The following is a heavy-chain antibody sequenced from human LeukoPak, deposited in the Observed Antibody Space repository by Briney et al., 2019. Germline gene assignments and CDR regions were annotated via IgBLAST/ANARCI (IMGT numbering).Heavy chain of an antibody. J-gene: IGHJ4*02. CDR1: GGSISSSSYY. D-gene: IGHD3-10*01. CDR3: ARHSTGSYYMVNLRNDY. CDR2: IYYSGST. Sequence: RPSETLSLTCTVSGGSISSSSYYWGWIRQPPGKGLEWIGSIYYSGSTYYNPSLKSRVTISVDTSKNQFSLKLSSVTAADTAVYYCARHSTGSYYMVNLRNDYWGQGTLVTVSS. V-gene: IGHV4-39*01.